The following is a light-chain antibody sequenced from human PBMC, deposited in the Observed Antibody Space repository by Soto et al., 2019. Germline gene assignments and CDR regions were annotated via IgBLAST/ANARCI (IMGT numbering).Light chain of an antibody. J-gene: IGKJ4*01. CDR1: QRVSSSY. Sequence: EIVLTQSPGTLSLSPGERATLSCRASQRVSSSYLAWYQQKPGQAPRLLIYGASSRATGIPDRFSGSGSGTDFTLTISRLEPEDVAVYYCQQYGSSPQITFGGGTKVEIK. V-gene: IGKV3-20*01. CDR3: QQYGSSPQIT. CDR2: GAS.